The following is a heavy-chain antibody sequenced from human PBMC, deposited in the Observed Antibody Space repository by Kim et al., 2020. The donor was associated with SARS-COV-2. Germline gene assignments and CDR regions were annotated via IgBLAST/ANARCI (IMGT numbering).Heavy chain of an antibody. CDR2: ISYDGSNK. D-gene: IGHD3-9*01. CDR1: GFTFSSYG. CDR3: ARDRGIRYFDWSPGYGMDV. V-gene: IGHV3-33*05. Sequence: GGSLRLSCAASGFTFSSYGMHWVRQAPGKGLEWVAVISYDGSNKYYADSVKGRFTISRDNSKNTLYLQMNSLRAEDTAVYYCARDRGIRYFDWSPGYGMDVWGQGTTVTVSS. J-gene: IGHJ6*02.